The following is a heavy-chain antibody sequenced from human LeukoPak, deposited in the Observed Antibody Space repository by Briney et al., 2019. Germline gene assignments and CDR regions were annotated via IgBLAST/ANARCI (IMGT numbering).Heavy chain of an antibody. Sequence: GGSLRLPCAASGLTVRSNYMSWVRQAPGKGLEWVSVIYSGGGTYYADSVKGRFTTSRDNSKNTLYLQMNSLRAEDTAVYYCARITSWYYFDYWGQGTLVTVSS. D-gene: IGHD2-2*01. CDR2: IYSGGGT. J-gene: IGHJ4*02. CDR1: GLTVRSNY. CDR3: ARITSWYYFDY. V-gene: IGHV3-53*01.